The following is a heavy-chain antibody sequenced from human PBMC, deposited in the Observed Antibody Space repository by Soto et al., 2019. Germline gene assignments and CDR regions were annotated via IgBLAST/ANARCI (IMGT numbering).Heavy chain of an antibody. D-gene: IGHD7-27*01. CDR1: GGSISSSSYY. CDR3: ARGLGIGDAFDI. Sequence: SETLSLTCTVSGGSISSSSYYWGWIRQPPGKGLEWIGSIYYSGSTYYNPSLKSRVTISVDTSKNQFSLKLSSVTAADTAVYYCARGLGIGDAFDIWGQGTMVTVSS. J-gene: IGHJ3*02. V-gene: IGHV4-39*07. CDR2: IYYSGST.